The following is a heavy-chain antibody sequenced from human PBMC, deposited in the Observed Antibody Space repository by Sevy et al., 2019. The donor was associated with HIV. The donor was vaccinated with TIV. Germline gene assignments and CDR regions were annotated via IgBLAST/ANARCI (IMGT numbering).Heavy chain of an antibody. J-gene: IGHJ3*02. Sequence: ASVKVSCKASGGTFSTYPISWVRQAPGQGLEWMGRIIPILGITNYAQKFQGRVTIAADKSTSTAYMELSSLRSEDTAVYYCARDSGSFDAFDIWGQGTIVTVSS. D-gene: IGHD1-26*01. CDR2: IIPILGIT. V-gene: IGHV1-69*04. CDR1: GGTFSTYP. CDR3: ARDSGSFDAFDI.